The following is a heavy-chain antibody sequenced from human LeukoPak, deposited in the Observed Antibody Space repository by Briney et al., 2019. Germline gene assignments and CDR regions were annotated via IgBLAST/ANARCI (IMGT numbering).Heavy chain of an antibody. V-gene: IGHV3-74*01. D-gene: IGHD4-23*01. CDR2: IASDGSST. CDR1: GFTFSSYW. J-gene: IGHJ4*02. Sequence: GGSLRLSCAASGFTFSSYWLNWVRQAPGKGLVWVSRIASDGSSTTYADSVKGRFSISRDNAKNTLYLQMNSLRVEDTAVYYCARGRPHGNDYWGQGTLVTVSS. CDR3: ARGRPHGNDY.